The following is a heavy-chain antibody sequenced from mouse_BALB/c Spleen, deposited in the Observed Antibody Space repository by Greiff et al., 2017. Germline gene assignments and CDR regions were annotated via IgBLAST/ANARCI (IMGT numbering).Heavy chain of an antibody. Sequence: QVQLKQSGAELVRPGSSVKISCKASGYAFSSYWMNWVKQRPGQGLEWIGQIYPGDGDTNYNGKFKGKATLTADKSSSTAYMQLSSLTSEDSAVYFCARSKGGYPSFDYWGQGTTLTVSS. CDR3: ARSKGGYPSFDY. CDR1: GYAFSSYW. D-gene: IGHD2-2*01. V-gene: IGHV1-80*01. J-gene: IGHJ2*01. CDR2: IYPGDGDT.